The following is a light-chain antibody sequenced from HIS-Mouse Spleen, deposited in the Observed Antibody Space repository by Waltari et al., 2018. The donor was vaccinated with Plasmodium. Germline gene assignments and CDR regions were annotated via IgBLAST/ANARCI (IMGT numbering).Light chain of an antibody. CDR3: MQALQTPRYT. J-gene: IGKJ2*01. CDR1: QSLLHSNGYNY. Sequence: DIVMTQSPLSLPVTPGEPASISCRSSQSLLHSNGYNYLDWYLQKPGQSPQLLIVLGSNRASGVPDRFSGSGSGTDFTLKISRVEAEDVGVYYCMQALQTPRYTFGQGTKLEIK. CDR2: LGS. V-gene: IGKV2-28*01.